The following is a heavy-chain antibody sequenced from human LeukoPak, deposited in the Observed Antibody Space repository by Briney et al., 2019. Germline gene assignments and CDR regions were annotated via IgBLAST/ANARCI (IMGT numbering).Heavy chain of an antibody. CDR2: ISAYNGNT. V-gene: IGHV1-18*01. CDR3: ARGASLRYSSSSPLDY. CDR1: GYTFTSYG. Sequence: EASVKVSCKASGYTFTSYGISWVRQAPGQGLEWMGWISAYNGNTNYAQKLQGRVTMTTDTSTSTAYMELRSLRSDDTAVYYCARGASLRYSSSSPLDYWGQGTLVTVSS. D-gene: IGHD6-6*01. J-gene: IGHJ4*02.